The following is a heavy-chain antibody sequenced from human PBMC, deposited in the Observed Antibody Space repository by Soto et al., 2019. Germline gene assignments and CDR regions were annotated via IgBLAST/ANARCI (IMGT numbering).Heavy chain of an antibody. Sequence: PGGSLRLSCAASGFTFSSYWMSWVRQAPGKGLEWVANIKQDGSEKYYVDSVKGRFTISRDNAKNSLYLQMNSLRAEDTAVYYCARDGVYDSSGYWLSGMDVWGQGTTVTVSS. CDR1: GFTFSSYW. CDR2: IKQDGSEK. J-gene: IGHJ6*02. V-gene: IGHV3-7*05. CDR3: ARDGVYDSSGYWLSGMDV. D-gene: IGHD3-22*01.